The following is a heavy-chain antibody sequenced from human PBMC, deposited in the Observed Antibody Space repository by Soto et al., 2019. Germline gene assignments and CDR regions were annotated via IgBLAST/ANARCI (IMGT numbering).Heavy chain of an antibody. J-gene: IGHJ4*02. CDR1: GFSLSNARMG. CDR2: IFSNDEK. D-gene: IGHD6-19*01. CDR3: ARTSPWGVAGTDFDY. V-gene: IGHV2-26*01. Sequence: SGPTLVNPTETLTLTCTVSGFSLSNARMGVSWIRQPPGKALEWLAHIFSNDEKSYSTSLKSRLTISKDTSKSQVVLTMTNMDPVDTATYYCARTSPWGVAGTDFDYWGQGTLVTVSS.